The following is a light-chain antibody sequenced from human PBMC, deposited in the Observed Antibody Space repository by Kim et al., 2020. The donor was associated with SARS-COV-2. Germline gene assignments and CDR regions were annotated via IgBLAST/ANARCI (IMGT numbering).Light chain of an antibody. Sequence: SYTGRSANIGAGFGVHWYQVLPVTAPKRLVDGDNNRPSGVPDRFSASRSGTSASLAIAGLQAEDEGDYFCQSYDSSLSGRVFGGGTQLTVL. V-gene: IGLV1-40*01. CDR1: SANIGAGFG. CDR2: GDN. CDR3: QSYDSSLSGRV. J-gene: IGLJ3*02.